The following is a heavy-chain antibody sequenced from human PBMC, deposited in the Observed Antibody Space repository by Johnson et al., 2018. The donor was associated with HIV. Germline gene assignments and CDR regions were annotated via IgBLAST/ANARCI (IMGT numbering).Heavy chain of an antibody. Sequence: VQLVEFGGGLVQPGGSLRLSCAASGFTFNNFAMSWVRQAPGKGLEWASGISGSGTSTYYADSVKGRFTISRDNSKDTLFLHMNSLRAEDTAVYYCARDRPYFYGDYSAFDIWGQGTMVTVSS. CDR3: ARDRPYFYGDYSAFDI. CDR2: ISGSGTST. V-gene: IGHV3-23*04. J-gene: IGHJ3*02. D-gene: IGHD4-17*01. CDR1: GFTFNNFA.